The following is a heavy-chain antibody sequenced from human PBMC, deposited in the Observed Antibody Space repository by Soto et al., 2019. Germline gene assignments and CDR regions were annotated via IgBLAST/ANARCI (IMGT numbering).Heavy chain of an antibody. Sequence: GGSLRLSCAASGFTFSNYAMHWVRQAPGKGLEWVAVISYDGSNKYYADSVKGRFTISRDNSKNTLYVQMNSLRAEDTAVYYCARDVGYCSSSSCPLGYYYYGMDVWGQGTTVTVSS. V-gene: IGHV3-30-3*01. J-gene: IGHJ6*02. CDR2: ISYDGSNK. CDR3: ARDVGYCSSSSCPLGYYYYGMDV. D-gene: IGHD2-2*01. CDR1: GFTFSNYA.